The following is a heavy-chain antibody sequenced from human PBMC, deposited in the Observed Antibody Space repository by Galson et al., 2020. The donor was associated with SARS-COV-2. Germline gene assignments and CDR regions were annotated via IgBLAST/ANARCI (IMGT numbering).Heavy chain of an antibody. Sequence: SGPTLVKPTQTLTLTCTFSGFSLSTSGVGVGWIRQPPGTALEWLALIYWNDDKRYSPSLKSRLTITKDTSKNQVVLTMTNMDPVDTATYYCAHWRGLVLFDYWGQGTLVTVSS. CDR1: GFSLSTSGVG. CDR2: IYWNDDK. J-gene: IGHJ4*02. CDR3: AHWRGLVLFDY. D-gene: IGHD6-19*01. V-gene: IGHV2-5*01.